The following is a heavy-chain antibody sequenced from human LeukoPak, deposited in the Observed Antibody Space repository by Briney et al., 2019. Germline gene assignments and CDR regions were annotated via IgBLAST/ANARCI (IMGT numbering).Heavy chain of an antibody. CDR2: ISGSGGST. CDR1: GFTFSSYA. CDR3: AKAPHIVVVTAILPFDY. D-gene: IGHD2-21*02. V-gene: IGHV3-23*01. J-gene: IGHJ4*02. Sequence: SGGSLRLSCAASGFTFSSYAMSWVRQAPGKGLEWVSAISGSGGSTYYADSVKGRFTISRDNSKNTLYLQMNSLRAEDTAVYYCAKAPHIVVVTAILPFDYWGQGTLVTVSS.